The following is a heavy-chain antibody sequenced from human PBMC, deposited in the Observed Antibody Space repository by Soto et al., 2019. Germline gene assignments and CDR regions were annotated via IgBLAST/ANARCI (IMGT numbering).Heavy chain of an antibody. D-gene: IGHD2-2*01. CDR2: IYYSGST. V-gene: IGHV4-59*01. Sequence: SETLALAGAVSGGAMSSDYWSWIRQPPGKGLEWIGYIYYSGSTNYNPSLKSRVTISVDTSKNQFSLKLSSVTAADTAVYYCARDTSMGSGHEYWGQGTLVILSS. J-gene: IGHJ4*02. CDR1: GGAMSSDY. CDR3: ARDTSMGSGHEY.